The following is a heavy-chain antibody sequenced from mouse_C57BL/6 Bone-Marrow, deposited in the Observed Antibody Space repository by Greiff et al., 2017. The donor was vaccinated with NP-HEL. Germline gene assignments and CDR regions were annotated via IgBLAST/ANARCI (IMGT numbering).Heavy chain of an antibody. CDR1: GFNIKNTY. V-gene: IGHV1-64*01. Sequence: VQLQQSVAELVRPGASVKLSCTASGFNIKNTYMHWVKQRPGQGLEWIGMIHPNSGSTNYNEKFKSKATLTVDKSSSTAYMQLSSLTSEDSAVYYCARPVWFAYWGQGTLVTVSA. CDR3: ARPVWFAY. J-gene: IGHJ3*01. CDR2: IHPNSGST.